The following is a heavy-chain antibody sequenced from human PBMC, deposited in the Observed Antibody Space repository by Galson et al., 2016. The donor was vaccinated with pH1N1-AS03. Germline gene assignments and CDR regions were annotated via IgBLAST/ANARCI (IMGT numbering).Heavy chain of an antibody. J-gene: IGHJ6*02. Sequence: SLRLSCAASGFTFSDYYMSWIRQGPGKGLEWVSVIHPGGDTYNADSVKGRFTISRDNFENMVYLQMNSLRPEDTAVYYCAGDEGFANGINVWGQGTTVTVSS. V-gene: IGHV3-66*02. CDR3: AGDEGFANGINV. CDR2: IHPGGDT. CDR1: GFTFSDYY. D-gene: IGHD3-3*01.